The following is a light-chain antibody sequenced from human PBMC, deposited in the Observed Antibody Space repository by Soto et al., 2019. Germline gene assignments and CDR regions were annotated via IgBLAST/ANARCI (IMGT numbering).Light chain of an antibody. Sequence: QSALTQPASVSGSPGQSVAISCTGTSSDIGAYNYVSWYQQHPGKAPKLMIFDVSNRPSGVSNRFSGSKSGNTVSLSISGLQAEDEADYYCSSYTSSNTYVFGTGTKVTVL. V-gene: IGLV2-14*01. CDR1: SSDIGAYNY. CDR2: DVS. J-gene: IGLJ1*01. CDR3: SSYTSSNTYV.